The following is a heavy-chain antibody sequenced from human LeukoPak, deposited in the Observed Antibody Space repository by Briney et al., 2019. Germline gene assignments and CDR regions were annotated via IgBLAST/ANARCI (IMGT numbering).Heavy chain of an antibody. J-gene: IGHJ4*02. CDR1: GGTFSSYA. D-gene: IGHD5-24*01. CDR3: ARGSLDMATIAY. CDR2: IIPILGIA. V-gene: IGHV1-69*04. Sequence: SVKVSCKASGGTFSSYAISWVRQAPGQGLEWMGRIIPILGIANYAQKFQGRVTITADKSTSTAYMELSSLRSEDTAVYYCARGSLDMATIAYWGRGTLVTVSS.